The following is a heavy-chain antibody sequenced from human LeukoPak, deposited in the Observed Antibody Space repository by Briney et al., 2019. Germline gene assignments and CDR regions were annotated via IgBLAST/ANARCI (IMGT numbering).Heavy chain of an antibody. J-gene: IGHJ3*02. CDR3: ARVVDILTGEDAFDI. D-gene: IGHD3-9*01. CDR1: GYTFTSYG. CDR2: ISAYNGNT. Sequence: ASVKVSCKASGYTFTSYGISWVRQAPGQGLEWMGWISAYNGNTNYAQKLQGRVTMTTGTSTSTAYMELRSLRSDDTAVYYCARVVDILTGEDAFDIWGQGTMVTVSS. V-gene: IGHV1-18*01.